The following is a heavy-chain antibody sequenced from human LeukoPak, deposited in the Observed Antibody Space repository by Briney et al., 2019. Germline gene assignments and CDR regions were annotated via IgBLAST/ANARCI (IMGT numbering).Heavy chain of an antibody. CDR3: ARDMPGRFAFDI. Sequence: GGSLRLSCAASGFTFSSHWMHWVRQAPGKGLVWVSRINSDGSSTSCADSVKGRFTISRDNAKNTLYLQMNSLRAEDTAVYYCARDMPGRFAFDIWGQGTMVTVSS. V-gene: IGHV3-74*01. J-gene: IGHJ3*02. CDR2: INSDGSST. CDR1: GFTFSSHW. D-gene: IGHD2-15*01.